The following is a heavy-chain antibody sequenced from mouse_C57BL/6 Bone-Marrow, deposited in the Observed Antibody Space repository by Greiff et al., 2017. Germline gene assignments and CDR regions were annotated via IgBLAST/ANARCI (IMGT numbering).Heavy chain of an antibody. V-gene: IGHV1-58*01. Sequence: VQLQQSGAELVRPGSSVKMSCKTSGYTFTSYGINWVKQRPGQGLEWIGYIYIGNGYTEYNDKFKGKATLTSDTSSSTAYMQLSSLTSEDSAIYFCASESCDSNDYYDMDYWGQGTSVTVSS. CDR1: GYTFTSYG. J-gene: IGHJ4*01. CDR3: ASESCDSNDYYDMDY. CDR2: IYIGNGYT. D-gene: IGHD2-5*01.